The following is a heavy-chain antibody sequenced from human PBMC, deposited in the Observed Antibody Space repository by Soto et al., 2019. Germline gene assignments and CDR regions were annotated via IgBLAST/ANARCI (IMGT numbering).Heavy chain of an antibody. CDR2: IWYDGSNK. CDR3: ERGDYYYGMDV. CDR1: GFTFSSYG. Sequence: GGSLRLSCAASGFTFSSYGMHWVRQAPGKGLEWVAVIWYDGSNKYYADSVKGRFTISRDNSKNTLYLQMNSLRAEDTAVYYCERGDYYYGMDVWGQGTTVTVYS. J-gene: IGHJ6*02. V-gene: IGHV3-33*01.